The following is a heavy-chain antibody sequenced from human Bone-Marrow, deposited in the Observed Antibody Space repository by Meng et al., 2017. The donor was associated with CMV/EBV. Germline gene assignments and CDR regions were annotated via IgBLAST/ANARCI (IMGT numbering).Heavy chain of an antibody. CDR3: ARGRVSCSSTSCYYYFDY. V-gene: IGHV4-59*01. CDR2: IYYSGST. Sequence: SETLSLTCTVSGGSISSYYWSWIRQPPGKGLEWIGYIYYSGSTNYNPSLKSRVTISVDTSKNQFSLKLSSVTAADTAVYYCARGRVSCSSTSCYYYFDYWGQGPLVTGYS. D-gene: IGHD2-2*01. CDR1: GGSISSYY. J-gene: IGHJ4*02.